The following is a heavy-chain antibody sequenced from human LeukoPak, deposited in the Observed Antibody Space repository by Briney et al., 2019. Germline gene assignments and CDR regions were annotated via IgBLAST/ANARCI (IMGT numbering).Heavy chain of an antibody. D-gene: IGHD6-19*01. V-gene: IGHV4-39*07. CDR2: IYYSGRT. CDR1: GGSISSSSYY. J-gene: IGHJ3*02. Sequence: SETLSLTCTVSGGSISSSSYYWGWIRQPPGKGLEWIGGIYYSGRTYYNPSLKTRVTISVDTSKNQFSLKLSSVTAADTAVYYCARDYSSGWPHDAFDIWGQGTMVTVSS. CDR3: ARDYSSGWPHDAFDI.